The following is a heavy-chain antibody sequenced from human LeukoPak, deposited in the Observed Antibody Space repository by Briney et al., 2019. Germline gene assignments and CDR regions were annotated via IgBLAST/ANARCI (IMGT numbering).Heavy chain of an antibody. Sequence: GGSLRLSCAASGFTFSSYWMSWVRPAPGKGVEWVANIKQDGSEKYYVDSVKGRFIISRDNAKNSLYLQMNSLRAEDTAVYYCARCFTMFYLGAFDIWGQGTMVTVSS. CDR2: IKQDGSEK. CDR1: GFTFSSYW. D-gene: IGHD3-10*02. V-gene: IGHV3-7*04. CDR3: ARCFTMFYLGAFDI. J-gene: IGHJ3*02.